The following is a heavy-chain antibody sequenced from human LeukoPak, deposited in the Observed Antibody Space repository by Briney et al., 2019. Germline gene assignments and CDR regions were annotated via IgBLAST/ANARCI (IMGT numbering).Heavy chain of an antibody. Sequence: GGSLRLSCAASGVTFSSYAMSWVRQAPGQGLEWVSAISGTGVGRYYADSVTGRFTISRDNSKNTLYLQMNSLRAEDTAVYYCAKYLYRGVVTAMSFLAFDIWGQGAMVTVSS. D-gene: IGHD2-21*02. CDR1: GVTFSSYA. CDR3: AKYLYRGVVTAMSFLAFDI. CDR2: ISGTGVGR. J-gene: IGHJ3*02. V-gene: IGHV3-23*01.